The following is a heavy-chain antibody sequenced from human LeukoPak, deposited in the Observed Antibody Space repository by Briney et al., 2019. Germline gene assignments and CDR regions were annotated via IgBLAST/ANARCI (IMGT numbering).Heavy chain of an antibody. CDR3: ARVARYGGYTQYFQP. Sequence: SETLSLTRIVSGDSLSTTIYFWGWVRQPPGKGLGWIGSVYYSGNTYYIPSLKSRITISVHTSKNQFSLSLSSVTAADTAVYYCARVARYGGYTQYFQPWGQSTPVTVSS. V-gene: IGHV4-39*07. D-gene: IGHD4-23*01. CDR1: GDSLSTTIYF. J-gene: IGHJ1*01. CDR2: VYYSGNT.